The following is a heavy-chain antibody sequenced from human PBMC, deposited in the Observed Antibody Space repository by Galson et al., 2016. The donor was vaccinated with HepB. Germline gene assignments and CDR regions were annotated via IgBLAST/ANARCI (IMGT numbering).Heavy chain of an antibody. J-gene: IGHJ3*02. CDR1: GYTFTGYY. D-gene: IGHD3-10*01. V-gene: IGHV1-2*02. Sequence: SVKVSCKASGYTFTGYYMHWVRQAPGQGLEWMGWTNPNSGVTNYAQKFQGRVTMTGDTSISTAYMELSRLRSDDTAFYYCARVPYYYHGGSHFYPSAFDIWGQGTMVTVSS. CDR3: ARVPYYYHGGSHFYPSAFDI. CDR2: TNPNSGVT.